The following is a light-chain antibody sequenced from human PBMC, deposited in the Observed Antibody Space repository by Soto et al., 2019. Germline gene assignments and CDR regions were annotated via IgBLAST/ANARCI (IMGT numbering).Light chain of an antibody. CDR1: SRDIGTSNL. CDR3: YSFTGISTSLFV. Sequence: QCVLTQPASVSGAPGQSITISCTGSSRDIGTSNLVSWYQQYPGKAPKLIIYEVTKRPSGISYRFSGSKSGNTASLTISGLQPEDEATYYCYSFTGISTSLFVFGTGTKVTVL. V-gene: IGLV2-23*02. CDR2: EVT. J-gene: IGLJ1*01.